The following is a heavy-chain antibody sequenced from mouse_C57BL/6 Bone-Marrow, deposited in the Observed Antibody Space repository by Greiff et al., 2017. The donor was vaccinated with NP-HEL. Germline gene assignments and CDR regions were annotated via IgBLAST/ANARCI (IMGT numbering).Heavy chain of an antibody. CDR3: ARSPLWLRRNYYAMDY. J-gene: IGHJ4*01. CDR1: GYSITSDY. Sequence: VQLKQSGPGLAKPSQTLSLTCSVTGYSITSDYWNWIRKFPGNKLEYMGYKSYSGSTYYNPSLKSRISITRDTSKNQYYLQLNSVTTEDTATYYCARSPLWLRRNYYAMDYWGQGTSVTVSS. V-gene: IGHV3-8*01. CDR2: KSYSGST. D-gene: IGHD2-2*01.